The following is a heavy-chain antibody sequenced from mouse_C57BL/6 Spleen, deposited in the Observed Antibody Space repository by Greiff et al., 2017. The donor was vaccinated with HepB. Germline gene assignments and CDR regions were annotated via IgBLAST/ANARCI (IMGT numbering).Heavy chain of an antibody. V-gene: IGHV1-64*01. CDR2: IHPNSGST. CDR3: ARPAPFDY. Sequence: QVQLKESGAELVKPGASVKLSCKASGYTFTSYWMHWVKQRPGQGLEWIGMIHPNSGSTNYNEKFKSKATLTVDKSSSTAYMQLSSLTSEDSAVYYCARPAPFDYWGQGTTLTVSS. J-gene: IGHJ2*01. D-gene: IGHD1-2*01. CDR1: GYTFTSYW.